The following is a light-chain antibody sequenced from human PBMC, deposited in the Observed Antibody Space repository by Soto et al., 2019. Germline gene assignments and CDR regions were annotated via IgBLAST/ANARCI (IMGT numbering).Light chain of an antibody. CDR1: QSVSTNY. Sequence: EIVLTQSPGTLSLSPGERATLSCRASQSVSTNYLAWYQRKPGQAPRLLIYGASSRATDLPDRFSGSGSGTDFHLTITRLEPEDFAVYYCQQYGSSPPTFGQGTKVEIK. J-gene: IGKJ1*01. CDR2: GAS. V-gene: IGKV3-20*01. CDR3: QQYGSSPPT.